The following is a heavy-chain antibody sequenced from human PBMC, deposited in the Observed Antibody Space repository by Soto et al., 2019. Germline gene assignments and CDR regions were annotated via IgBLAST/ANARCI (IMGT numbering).Heavy chain of an antibody. CDR3: ANPPRSSGYIRDY. J-gene: IGHJ4*02. D-gene: IGHD6-19*01. CDR2: ISGSGGST. Sequence: GGSLRLSCAASGFTFSSYAMSWVRQAPGKGLEWVSAISGSGGSTYYADSVKARFTISRDNSKNTLYLQMNSLRAEDTAVYYCANPPRSSGYIRDYWGQGTLVTVSS. V-gene: IGHV3-23*01. CDR1: GFTFSSYA.